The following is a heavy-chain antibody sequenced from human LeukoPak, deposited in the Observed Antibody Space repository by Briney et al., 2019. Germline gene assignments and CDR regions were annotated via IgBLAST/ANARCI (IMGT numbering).Heavy chain of an antibody. CDR1: GFTFSSYS. V-gene: IGHV3-21*04. CDR2: ISSSGSYI. J-gene: IGHJ4*02. CDR3: AKGLTGYGDYGDVT. Sequence: PGGSLRLSCAASGFTFSSYSMNWARQAPGKGLEWVSSISSSGSYIYYADSVKGRFTISRDNSKNTLYLQMNSLRAEDTAVYYCAKGLTGYGDYGDVTWGQGTLVTVSS. D-gene: IGHD4-17*01.